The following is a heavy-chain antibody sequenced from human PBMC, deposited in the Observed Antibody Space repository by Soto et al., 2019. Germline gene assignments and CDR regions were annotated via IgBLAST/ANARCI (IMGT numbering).Heavy chain of an antibody. Sequence: SGPTLVKPTQTLTLTCTFSGFSLSTSGVGVGWIRQPPGKALEWLALIYWNDDKRYSPSLKSRLTITKDTSKNQVVLTMTNMDPVDTATYYCAHTQWGMMRTAFDIWGQGTMVTVSS. CDR2: IYWNDDK. D-gene: IGHD3-16*01. V-gene: IGHV2-5*01. J-gene: IGHJ3*02. CDR1: GFSLSTSGVG. CDR3: AHTQWGMMRTAFDI.